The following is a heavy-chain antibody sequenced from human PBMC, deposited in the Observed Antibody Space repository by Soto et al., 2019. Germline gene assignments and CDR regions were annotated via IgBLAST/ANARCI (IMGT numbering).Heavy chain of an antibody. CDR1: GFTFSSYS. V-gene: IGHV3-21*01. CDR3: ARVTYGADAFDI. CDR2: ISSSSSYI. Sequence: AGGSLRLSCAASGFTFSSYSMNWVRQAPGKGLEWVSSISSSSSYIYYADSVKGRFTISRDNAKNSLYLQMNSLRAEDTAVYYCARVTYGADAFDIWGQGTMVTVSS. J-gene: IGHJ3*02. D-gene: IGHD4-17*01.